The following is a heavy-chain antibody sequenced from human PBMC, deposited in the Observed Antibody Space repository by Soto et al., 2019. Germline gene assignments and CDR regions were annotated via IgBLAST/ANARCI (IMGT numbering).Heavy chain of an antibody. CDR2: IKSKTDGGTT. J-gene: IGHJ4*01. Sequence: GGSRRLSCAASGFTFSNAWINWVRQAPGKGLEWVGRIKSKTDGGTTDYAEPVKGRFAISRDDSNNMVYLQMNSLKIEDTAVYYCTTDSYSSIIIVRFDYWGHGTLVTVSS. V-gene: IGHV3-15*07. CDR3: TTDSYSSIIIVRFDY. D-gene: IGHD2-2*01. CDR1: GFTFSNAW.